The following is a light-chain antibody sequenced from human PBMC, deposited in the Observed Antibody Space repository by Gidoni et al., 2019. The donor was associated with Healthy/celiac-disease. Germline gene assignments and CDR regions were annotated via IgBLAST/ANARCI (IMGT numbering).Light chain of an antibody. Sequence: QLVLTHSPSASASLGAWVKLTCTLSSGHSSYAIAWHQQQPEKGPRYLMKLNSDGSHSKGDGIPDRFSGSSSGAERYLTISSLQSEDEADYYCQTWGTGIRVFGTGTKVTVL. V-gene: IGLV4-69*01. J-gene: IGLJ1*01. CDR2: LNSDGSH. CDR3: QTWGTGIRV. CDR1: SGHSSYA.